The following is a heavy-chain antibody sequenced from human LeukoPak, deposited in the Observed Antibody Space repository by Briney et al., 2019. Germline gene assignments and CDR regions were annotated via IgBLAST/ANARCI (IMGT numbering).Heavy chain of an antibody. V-gene: IGHV3-11*04. CDR2: ISSSGSTI. CDR3: ANTEYQRLGTDY. D-gene: IGHD2-2*01. Sequence: PGGSLRLSCAASGFTFSDYYMSWIRQAPGKGLEWVSYISSSGSTIYYADSVKGRFTISRDNSKNTLYLQMNSLRTEDTAVYYCANTEYQRLGTDYWGQGTLVTVSS. J-gene: IGHJ4*02. CDR1: GFTFSDYY.